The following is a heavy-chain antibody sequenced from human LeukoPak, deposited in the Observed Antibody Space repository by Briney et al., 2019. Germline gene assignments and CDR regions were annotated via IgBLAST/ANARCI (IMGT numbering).Heavy chain of an antibody. D-gene: IGHD5-24*01. Sequence: GGSLRLSCAASGLTFSSYAMHWVRHAPGKGLEYVSAISSNGGSTYYANSVKGRFTISRDNSKNTLYLQMGSLRAEDMAVYYCVRGDGYNLLCYWGQGTLVTVSS. CDR1: GLTFSSYA. J-gene: IGHJ4*02. V-gene: IGHV3-64*01. CDR3: VRGDGYNLLCY. CDR2: ISSNGGST.